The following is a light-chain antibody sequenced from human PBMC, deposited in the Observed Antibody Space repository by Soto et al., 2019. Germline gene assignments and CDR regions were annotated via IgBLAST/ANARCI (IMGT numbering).Light chain of an antibody. Sequence: QLVLTQPPSASGTPGQWVTISCSGSSSNIGSNYVYWYQQLPGTAPKLLIYRNNQRPSGVPDRFSGSKSGTSASLAISGLRSEDEADYYCAAWDDSLSGNVFGTGTKVTVL. CDR2: RNN. V-gene: IGLV1-47*01. CDR1: SSNIGSNY. J-gene: IGLJ1*01. CDR3: AAWDDSLSGNV.